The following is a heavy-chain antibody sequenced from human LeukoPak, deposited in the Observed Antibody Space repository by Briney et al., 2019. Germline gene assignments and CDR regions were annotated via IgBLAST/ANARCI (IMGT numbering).Heavy chain of an antibody. Sequence: PSETLSLTCTVSGGSINSYYWSWIRQPAGKGLEWIGRIFSSGNTIYNPSLQSRVTMSVDTSKNQFSLKLSSVTAADTAVYYCARGRWTAGFDYWGQGTLVTVSS. CDR1: GGSINSYY. D-gene: IGHD6-25*01. CDR2: IFSSGNT. CDR3: ARGRWTAGFDY. V-gene: IGHV4-4*07. J-gene: IGHJ4*02.